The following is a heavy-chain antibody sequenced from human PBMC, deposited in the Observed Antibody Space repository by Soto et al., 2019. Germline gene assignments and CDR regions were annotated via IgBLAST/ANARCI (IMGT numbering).Heavy chain of an antibody. D-gene: IGHD6-13*01. CDR1: GGSVSSGSYY. CDR2: IYYSGST. J-gene: IGHJ6*02. CDR3: ARGIECWYPGRYYYGLDV. V-gene: IGHV4-61*01. Sequence: QVQLQESGPGLVKPSETLSLTCTVSGGSVSSGSYYWSWIRQPPGKGLEWIGYIYYSGSTNYNLPRKSRVTISVDTSKNQSSLKLSSVTAADTAVYYCARGIECWYPGRYYYGLDVWCQGTTFTFSS.